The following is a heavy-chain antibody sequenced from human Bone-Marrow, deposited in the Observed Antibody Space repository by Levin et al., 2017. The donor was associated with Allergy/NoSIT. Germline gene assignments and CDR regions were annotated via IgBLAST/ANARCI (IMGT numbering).Heavy chain of an antibody. D-gene: IGHD3-10*01. CDR2: TTFDGSDK. CDR1: GFTFSNYI. CDR3: AREIYYTSGSRIGAAFDI. Sequence: QSGGSLRLSCAASGFTFSNYIIHWVRQAPGKGLEWVATTTFDGSDKYYIDSVKGRFTISRDNSKNTVDLQMNSLSAEDTAVYHCAREIYYTSGSRIGAAFDIWGQGTMVTVSS. J-gene: IGHJ3*02. V-gene: IGHV3-30*04.